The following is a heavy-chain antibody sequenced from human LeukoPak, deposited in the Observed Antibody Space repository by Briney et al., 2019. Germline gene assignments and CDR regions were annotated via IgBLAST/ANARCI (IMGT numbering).Heavy chain of an antibody. D-gene: IGHD3-10*01. CDR3: ARYEVTPYYYYYGMDV. CDR2: ISSSSSYI. CDR1: GFTFSSYS. V-gene: IGHV3-21*01. J-gene: IGHJ6*02. Sequence: PGGSLRLSCAASGFTFSSYSMNWVRQAPGKGLEWVPSISSSSSYIYYADSVKGRFTISRDNAKNSLYLQMNSLRAEDTAVYYCARYEVTPYYYYYGMDVWGQGTTVTVSS.